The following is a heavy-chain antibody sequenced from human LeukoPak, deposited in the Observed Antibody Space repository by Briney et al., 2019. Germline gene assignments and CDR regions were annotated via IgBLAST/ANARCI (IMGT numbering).Heavy chain of an antibody. CDR3: ARGWLAETMVVTPYNY. CDR2: IIPPFGTA. J-gene: IGHJ4*02. CDR1: GGTFSRYA. V-gene: IGHV1-69*13. D-gene: IGHD4-23*01. Sequence: EASVKVSCKASGGTFSRYAIDWVRQAPGQGLEWMGGIIPPFGTANYAQKFQGRVTITAVESMSTAYMELSSLRSEDTAVYYCARGWLAETMVVTPYNYWGQGTLVTVSS.